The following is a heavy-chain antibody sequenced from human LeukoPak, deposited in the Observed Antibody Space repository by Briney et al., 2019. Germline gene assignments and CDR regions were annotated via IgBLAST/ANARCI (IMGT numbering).Heavy chain of an antibody. D-gene: IGHD3-22*01. CDR2: IWYDGSNK. Sequence: GGSLRLSCAASGFTFSSYGMHWVRQAPGQGLEWVAVIWYDGSNKYYADSVKGRFTISRDNSKNTLYLQMNSLRAEDTAVYYCARDLVHGSSGPYGWFDPWGQGTLVTVSS. J-gene: IGHJ5*02. CDR1: GFTFSSYG. CDR3: ARDLVHGSSGPYGWFDP. V-gene: IGHV3-33*01.